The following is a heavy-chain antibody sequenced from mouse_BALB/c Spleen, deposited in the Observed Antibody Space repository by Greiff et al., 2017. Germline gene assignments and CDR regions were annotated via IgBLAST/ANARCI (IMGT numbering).Heavy chain of an antibody. D-gene: IGHD2-3*01. V-gene: IGHV8-12*01. CDR3: ARRDGYYFAY. CDR1: GFSLSTSGMG. CDR2: IYWDDDK. J-gene: IGHJ3*01. Sequence: QVTLKVSGPGILQPSQTLSLTCSFSGFSLSTSGMGVSWIRQPSGKGLEWLAHIYWDDDKRYNPSLKSRLTISKDTSRNQVFLKITSVDTADTATYYCARRDGYYFAYWGQGTLVTVSA.